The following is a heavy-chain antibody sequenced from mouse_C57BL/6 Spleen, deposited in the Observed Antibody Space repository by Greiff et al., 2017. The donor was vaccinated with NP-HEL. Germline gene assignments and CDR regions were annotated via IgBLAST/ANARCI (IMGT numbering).Heavy chain of an antibody. CDR1: GYTFTSYW. CDR3: ARGGITTVGFDY. Sequence: VQLQQSGAELVRPGSSVKLSCKASGYTFTSYWMHWVKQRPIQGLEWIGNIDPSDSETHYNQKFKDKATLTVDKSSSTAYMQLSSLTSEDSAVYYCARGGITTVGFDYWGQGTTLTVSS. D-gene: IGHD1-1*01. J-gene: IGHJ2*01. CDR2: IDPSDSET. V-gene: IGHV1-52*01.